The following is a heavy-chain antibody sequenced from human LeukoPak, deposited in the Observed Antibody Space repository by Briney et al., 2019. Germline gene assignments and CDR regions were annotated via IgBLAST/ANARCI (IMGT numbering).Heavy chain of an antibody. CDR2: ISSSSTYI. Sequence: PGGSLRLSCAASGFTFSSYSMNWVRQAPGTGLEWVSSISSSSTYIYYGDSVKGRFTISRDNAKNSLYLQMNSLRAEDTAVYYCASGYSYGNVDFWGQGTLVTVSS. J-gene: IGHJ4*02. CDR1: GFTFSSYS. CDR3: ASGYSYGNVDF. D-gene: IGHD5-18*01. V-gene: IGHV3-21*01.